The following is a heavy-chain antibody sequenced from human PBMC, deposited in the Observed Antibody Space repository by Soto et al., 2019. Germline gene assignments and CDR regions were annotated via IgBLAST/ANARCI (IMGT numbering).Heavy chain of an antibody. Sequence: GGSLRLSCAASGFTFKTYSMNWVRQAPGKGLEWVSYISSGSVTIYYADSVKGRFTISRDNAKNSLYLQMSSLRAEDTGVYFCARGRGQTDYWGQGTLVTVSS. CDR3: ARGRGQTDY. J-gene: IGHJ4*02. CDR2: ISSGSVTI. CDR1: GFTFKTYS. V-gene: IGHV3-48*01.